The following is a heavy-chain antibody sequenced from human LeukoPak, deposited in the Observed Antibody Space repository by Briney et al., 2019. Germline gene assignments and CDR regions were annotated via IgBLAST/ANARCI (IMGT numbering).Heavy chain of an antibody. V-gene: IGHV4-31*03. D-gene: IGHD3-22*01. CDR3: AREPLGPDSSGYYFDY. Sequence: SETLSLTCTVPGGSISSGGYYWSWIRQHPGKGLEWIGYIYYSGSTYYNPSLKSRVTISVDTSKNQFSLKLSSVTAADTAVYYCAREPLGPDSSGYYFDYWGQGTLVTVSS. CDR1: GGSISSGGYY. J-gene: IGHJ4*02. CDR2: IYYSGST.